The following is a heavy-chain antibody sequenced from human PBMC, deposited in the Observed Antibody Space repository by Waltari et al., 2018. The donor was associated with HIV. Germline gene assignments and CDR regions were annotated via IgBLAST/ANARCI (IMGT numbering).Heavy chain of an antibody. CDR3: ARDGVGDTAFDY. Sequence: QVQLLHSGPEVRKPGASVKVSCRASGYNFTGHYMHWVRQAPGQGLEWMGWINPNSGNTHLAQKFKGKVTMTRVTSIRTAYLEMRRLKSDDTAIYYCARDGVGDTAFDYWGQGTLVTVS. CDR1: GYNFTGHY. J-gene: IGHJ4*02. CDR2: INPNSGNT. V-gene: IGHV1-2*02. D-gene: IGHD1-26*01.